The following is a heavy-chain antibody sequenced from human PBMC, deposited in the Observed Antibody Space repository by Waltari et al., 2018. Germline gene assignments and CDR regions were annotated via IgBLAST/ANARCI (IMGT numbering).Heavy chain of an antibody. Sequence: QVQLQESGPGLVKPSETLSLTCTVSGGSVRSGNYYWSWIRQPAGKPLEWIGRVHTSGNTNYNPSLKSPGSISVDASKIQVSLNMYSVTAADTAVYYCARLVNRLLFDLWGQGTLVTVSS. V-gene: IGHV4-61*02. CDR3: ARLVNRLLFDL. CDR1: GGSVRSGNYY. D-gene: IGHD3-9*01. CDR2: VHTSGNT. J-gene: IGHJ4*02.